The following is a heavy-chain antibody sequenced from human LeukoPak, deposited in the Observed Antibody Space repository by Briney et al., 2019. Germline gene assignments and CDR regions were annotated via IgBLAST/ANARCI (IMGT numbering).Heavy chain of an antibody. V-gene: IGHV4-39*01. D-gene: IGHD2-15*01. CDR3: ARRWMAGYCSGGSCSDY. J-gene: IGHJ4*02. Sequence: KSSETLSLTCTVSGGSISTSSYYWGWIRQPPGKGLECIGNIFYSGSTYYNPSLRSRVTISVDTSKNQFSLKLSSVTATDTAVYYCARRWMAGYCSGGSCSDYWGQGTLVTVSS. CDR1: GGSISTSSYY. CDR2: IFYSGST.